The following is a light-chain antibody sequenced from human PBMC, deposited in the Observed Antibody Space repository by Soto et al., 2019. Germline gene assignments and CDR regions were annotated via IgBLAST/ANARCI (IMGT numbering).Light chain of an antibody. J-gene: IGKJ4*01. CDR3: HQYGTSPLT. CDR2: GAS. CDR1: QSVTSGY. Sequence: EIVLTQSPGTLSLSPGERATLSCRASQSVTSGYLAWYQQKPGQAPRLLIYGASSRATGVPDRFSGSGSGTDFTLTITRLEPEEFAVYYCHQYGTSPLTFGGGTKVEIK. V-gene: IGKV3-20*01.